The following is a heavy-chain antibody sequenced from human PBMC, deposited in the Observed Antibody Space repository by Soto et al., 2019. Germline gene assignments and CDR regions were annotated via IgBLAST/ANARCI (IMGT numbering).Heavy chain of an antibody. V-gene: IGHV3-48*02. D-gene: IGHD6-19*01. Sequence: GGSLRLSCAASGFTFSSYSMNWVRQAPGKGLEWVSYISSSSSTIYYADSVKGRFTISRDNAKNSLYLQMNSLRDEDTAVYYCARGERQWLVRGAFDIWGQGTMVTVSS. CDR3: ARGERQWLVRGAFDI. CDR1: GFTFSSYS. CDR2: ISSSSSTI. J-gene: IGHJ3*02.